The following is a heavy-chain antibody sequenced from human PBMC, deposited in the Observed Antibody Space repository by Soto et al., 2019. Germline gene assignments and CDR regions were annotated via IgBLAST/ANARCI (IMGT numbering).Heavy chain of an antibody. CDR3: AHRLCDSSCYWDVGYFDY. Sequence: QITLKESGPTLVKPTQTLTLTCNFSGFSLSTSGVGVGWIRQPPGKALECLALIYWDDDKRYSPSLKSRLTITKDTSKNQVVLTMTNMDPVDTATYFCAHRLCDSSCYWDVGYFDYWGRGTLVTVSS. CDR1: GFSLSTSGVG. CDR2: IYWDDDK. V-gene: IGHV2-5*02. J-gene: IGHJ4*02. D-gene: IGHD2-15*01.